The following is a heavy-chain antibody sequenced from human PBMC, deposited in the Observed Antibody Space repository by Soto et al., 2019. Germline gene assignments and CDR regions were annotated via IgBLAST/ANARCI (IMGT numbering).Heavy chain of an antibody. J-gene: IGHJ3*02. CDR3: ASGPYDSTGYFSAFDI. V-gene: IGHV4-30-2*01. D-gene: IGHD3-22*01. CDR2: IFHGGTT. CDR1: GGSISSGSYS. Sequence: SETLSLTCTVSGGSISSGSYSWSWIRQPPGKGLEWIGYIFHGGTTYYNPSLKSRVTISVDRSKSQFSLRLSSVTASDTAMYYCASGPYDSTGYFSAFDIWGQGTMVTVSS.